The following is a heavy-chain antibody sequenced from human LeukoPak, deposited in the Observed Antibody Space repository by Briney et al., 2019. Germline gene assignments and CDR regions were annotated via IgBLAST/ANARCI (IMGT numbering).Heavy chain of an antibody. J-gene: IGHJ4*02. V-gene: IGHV1-8*03. CDR1: GYTFTSYD. CDR3: ARGRVYSYGNFDY. D-gene: IGHD5-18*01. Sequence: ASVKVSCKASGYTFTSYDINWVRQATGQGLEWMGWMNPNSGNTGYAQKFQGRVTITRNTSISTAYMELSSLRSEDTAVYYCARGRVYSYGNFDYWGQGTLVTVSS. CDR2: MNPNSGNT.